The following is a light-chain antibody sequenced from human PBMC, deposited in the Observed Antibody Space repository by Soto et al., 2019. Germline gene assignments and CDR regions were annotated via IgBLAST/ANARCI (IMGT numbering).Light chain of an antibody. CDR3: QQTRSYPST. V-gene: IGKV1-9*01. Sequence: IQLTQSPSSLSASVGDSVTITCRASQGITSYLAWYQQKPGKAPNLLIYGASTLQSGVPSRFSGSCSGTDFTITSSSLQAEDFVTYCRQQTRSYPSTFGGGTKVDIK. J-gene: IGKJ4*01. CDR1: QGITSY. CDR2: GAS.